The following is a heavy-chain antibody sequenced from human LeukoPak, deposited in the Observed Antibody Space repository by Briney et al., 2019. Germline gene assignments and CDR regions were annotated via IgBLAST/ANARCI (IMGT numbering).Heavy chain of an antibody. Sequence: ASVKVSCKASGYTFTSYDINWVRQATGQGLEWMGWMNPNSGNTGYAQKFQGRVTMTRDTSISTAYMELSRLRSDDTAVYYCARLTTVEESVDYWGQGTLVTVSS. CDR3: ARLTTVEESVDY. CDR1: GYTFTSYD. V-gene: IGHV1-8*01. D-gene: IGHD4-23*01. J-gene: IGHJ4*02. CDR2: MNPNSGNT.